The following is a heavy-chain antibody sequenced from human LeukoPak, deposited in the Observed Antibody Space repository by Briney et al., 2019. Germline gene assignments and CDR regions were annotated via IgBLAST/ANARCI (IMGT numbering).Heavy chain of an antibody. CDR3: TRDVFDCSSTSCQYYFDY. J-gene: IGHJ4*02. V-gene: IGHV3-49*03. CDR1: GFIFGDYA. CDR2: IRSKAYGGTT. Sequence: GRSLRLSCTASGFIFGDYAMSWFRQAPGKGLEWVGFIRSKAYGGTTEYAASVKGRFTISRDDSKSIAYLQMNSLKTEDTAAYYCTRDVFDCSSTSCQYYFDYWGQGTLVTVSS. D-gene: IGHD2-2*01.